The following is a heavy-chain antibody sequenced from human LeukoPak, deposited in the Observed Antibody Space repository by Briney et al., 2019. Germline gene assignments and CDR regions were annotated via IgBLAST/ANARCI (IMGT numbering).Heavy chain of an antibody. D-gene: IGHD6-19*01. Sequence: PGRSLRLSCAASGFTFSSYGMHWVRQAPGKGLEWVGRIKSKTDGGTTDYAAPVKGRFTISRDDSKNTLYLQMNSLKTEDTAVYYCTTVGVAGVYYYYYGMDVWGQGTTVTVSS. CDR1: GFTFSSYG. CDR2: IKSKTDGGTT. V-gene: IGHV3-15*01. J-gene: IGHJ6*02. CDR3: TTVGVAGVYYYYYGMDV.